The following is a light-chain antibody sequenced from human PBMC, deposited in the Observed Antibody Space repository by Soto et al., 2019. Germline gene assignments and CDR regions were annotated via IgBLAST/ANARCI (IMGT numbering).Light chain of an antibody. CDR2: CAS. Sequence: DIQMTQAPSSLSASVGDRVTITCRASQSINNYFSWYQQKSGKAPDRLIFCASTLASGVPSRFSGSGSGTNFTLAISGLPPEDFATFFCQKTFSRPLTFGGGAKV. CDR1: QSINNY. V-gene: IGKV1-39*01. CDR3: QKTFSRPLT. J-gene: IGKJ4*01.